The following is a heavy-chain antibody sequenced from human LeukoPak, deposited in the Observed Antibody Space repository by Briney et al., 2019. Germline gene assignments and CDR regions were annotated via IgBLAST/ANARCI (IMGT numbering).Heavy chain of an antibody. CDR1: GYTFTGCY. CDR3: ARSDSSTWSDDY. J-gene: IGHJ4*02. D-gene: IGHD6-13*01. Sequence: GASVKVSCKASGYTFTGCYIHWGRQAPGQGLEWMGWINHNSCDTRYAQNFLGRVTMTRDTSISTAYMELSRLRSDDTAVYYCARSDSSTWSDDYWGQGTLVTVSS. V-gene: IGHV1-2*02. CDR2: INHNSCDT.